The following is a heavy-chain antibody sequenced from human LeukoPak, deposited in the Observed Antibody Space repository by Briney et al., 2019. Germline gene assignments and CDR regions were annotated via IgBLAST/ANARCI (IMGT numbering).Heavy chain of an antibody. CDR3: GGERGGRPGYAAGDFDF. D-gene: IGHD5-12*01. Sequence: PSETLSLTCAVSSYSISSGYYWDWIRQPPGKGLEWIGTIFYSGRAYYNPSLKSRVTMSVDTSKNQFSLKLTSVTAADTAVYFCGGERGGRPGYAAGDFDFWGQGTLVTVSS. CDR2: IFYSGRA. CDR1: SYSISSGYY. J-gene: IGHJ4*02. V-gene: IGHV4-38-2*01.